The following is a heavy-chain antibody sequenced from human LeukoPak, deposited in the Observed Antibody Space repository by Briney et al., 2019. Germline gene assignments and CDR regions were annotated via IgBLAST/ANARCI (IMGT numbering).Heavy chain of an antibody. D-gene: IGHD6-19*01. V-gene: IGHV3-73*01. Sequence: GGSLKLSCAASGFTFSGSAMHWVRQASGKGLEWVGRIRSKANSYATAYAASVKGRFTISRDDSKNTAYLQMNSLKTEDTAVYYCTRHAPRIAVGFMDVWGKGTTVTVSS. CDR2: IRSKANSYAT. J-gene: IGHJ6*03. CDR1: GFTFSGSA. CDR3: TRHAPRIAVGFMDV.